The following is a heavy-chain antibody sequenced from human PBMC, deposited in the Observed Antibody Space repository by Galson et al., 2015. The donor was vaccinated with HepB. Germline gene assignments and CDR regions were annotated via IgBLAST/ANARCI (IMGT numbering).Heavy chain of an antibody. V-gene: IGHV3-48*02. CDR1: GFTFSSYS. D-gene: IGHD4-17*01. CDR3: AREPVPYATTEGRVWFDP. J-gene: IGHJ5*02. CDR2: ISSSSSTI. Sequence: SLRLSCAASGFTFSSYSMNWVRQAPGKGLEWVSYISSSSSTIYYADSVKGRFTISRDNATNSLYLQMNSLRYEDTAVYYCAREPVPYATTEGRVWFDPWGQAPLVTVSS.